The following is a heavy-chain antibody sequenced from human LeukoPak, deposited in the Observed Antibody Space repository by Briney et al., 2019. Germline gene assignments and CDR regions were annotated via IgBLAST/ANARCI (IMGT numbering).Heavy chain of an antibody. Sequence: GGSLRLSCAASGFTFSSFWMNWVRQAPGKGLEWMANIKQDGSEKYYVDSVKGRFTISRDNAKNSLYLQMNSLRAEDTAVYYCARGGYYGSGRYYFDSWGQGTLVTVSS. J-gene: IGHJ4*02. CDR1: GFTFSSFW. V-gene: IGHV3-7*01. CDR3: ARGGYYGSGRYYFDS. CDR2: IKQDGSEK. D-gene: IGHD3-3*01.